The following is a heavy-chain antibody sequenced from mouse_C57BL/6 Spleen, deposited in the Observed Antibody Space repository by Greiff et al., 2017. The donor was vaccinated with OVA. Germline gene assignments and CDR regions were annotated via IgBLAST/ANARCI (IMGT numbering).Heavy chain of an antibody. CDR2: IYPGDGDT. CDR3: ARGNDGYYRY. D-gene: IGHD2-3*01. Sequence: QLQESGPELVKPGASVKISCKASGYAFSSSWMNWVKQRPGKGLEWIGRIYPGDGDTNYNGKFKGKATLTADKSSSTAYMQLSSLTSEDSAVYFCARGNDGYYRYWGQGALVTVSA. CDR1: GYAFSSSW. V-gene: IGHV1-82*01. J-gene: IGHJ3*01.